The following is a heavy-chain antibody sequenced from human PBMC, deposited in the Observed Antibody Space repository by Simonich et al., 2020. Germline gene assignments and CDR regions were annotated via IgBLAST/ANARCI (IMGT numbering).Heavy chain of an antibody. J-gene: IGHJ4*02. D-gene: IGHD1-1*01. CDR3: ARAFRDRTGYFDY. V-gene: IGHV4-59*01. CDR2: IYYRGST. CDR1: GGSISSYY. Sequence: QVQLQESGPGLVKPSETLSLTCTVSGGSISSYYWSWLRPPPGKGLEWIGSIYYRGSTNYNPSLKSRVTISVDTSKNQFSLKLSSVTAADTAVYYCARAFRDRTGYFDYWGQGTLVTVSS.